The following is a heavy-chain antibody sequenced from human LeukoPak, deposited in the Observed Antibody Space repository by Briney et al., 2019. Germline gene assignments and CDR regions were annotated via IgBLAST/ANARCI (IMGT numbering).Heavy chain of an antibody. V-gene: IGHV1-8*01. J-gene: IGHJ4*02. CDR1: GYTFTTHD. D-gene: IGHD7-27*01. CDR3: VRAPPNWGFDY. Sequence: ASVKVSCKASGYTFTTHDINWVRQATGQGLEWLGWMSPNSGDTGYAQKFQGRVTMTSDSSISTAYMELSSLRSEDTAIYYCVRAPPNWGFDYWGQGTLVTVSS. CDR2: MSPNSGDT.